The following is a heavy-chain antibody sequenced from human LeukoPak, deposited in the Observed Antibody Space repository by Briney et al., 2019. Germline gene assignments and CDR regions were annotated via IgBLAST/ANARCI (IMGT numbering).Heavy chain of an antibody. CDR1: GFTFSS. V-gene: IGHV3-48*02. J-gene: IGHJ4*02. CDR2: ISSGSSTI. Sequence: PGGSLRLSCAASGFTFSSMNWVRQAPGKGLEWVSYISSGSSTIYYADSVKGRFTISRDNAKNSLYLQMNSLGDEDTAVYYCARASPNTRSFDYWGQGTLVTVSS. D-gene: IGHD2-15*01. CDR3: ARASPNTRSFDY.